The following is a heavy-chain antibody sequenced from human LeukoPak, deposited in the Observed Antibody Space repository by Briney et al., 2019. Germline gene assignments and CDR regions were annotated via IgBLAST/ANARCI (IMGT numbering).Heavy chain of an antibody. CDR2: INHSGST. J-gene: IGHJ6*03. CDR3: ARVLEYYYYMDV. CDR1: GGSFSGYY. Sequence: SETLSLTCAVYGGSFSGYYWSWIRQPPGKGLEWIGEINHSGSTNYNPSLKSRVTISVDTSKNQFSLKLSSVAAADTAVYYCARVLEYYYYMDVWGKGTTVTVSS. V-gene: IGHV4-34*01.